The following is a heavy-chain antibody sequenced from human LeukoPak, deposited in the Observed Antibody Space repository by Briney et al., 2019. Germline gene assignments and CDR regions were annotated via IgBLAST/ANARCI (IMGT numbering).Heavy chain of an antibody. D-gene: IGHD7-27*01. J-gene: IGHJ3*02. V-gene: IGHV3-21*01. Sequence: PGGSLRLSCAASPFTFSSYSKNWGRQAPGKGLEWVSSISSSSSYIYYADSVKGRFTISRDNAKNSLYLQMNTLRAEDTAVYYCARDLTGNAFDIWGQGTMVTVSS. CDR1: PFTFSSYS. CDR2: ISSSSSYI. CDR3: ARDLTGNAFDI.